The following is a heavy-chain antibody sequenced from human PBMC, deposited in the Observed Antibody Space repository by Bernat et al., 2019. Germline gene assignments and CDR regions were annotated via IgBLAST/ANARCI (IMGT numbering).Heavy chain of an antibody. CDR3: ARGFWVVVPGYMYY. V-gene: IGHV3-30-3*01. CDR2: ISYDGSNK. J-gene: IGHJ4*02. CDR1: GFTFSSYA. D-gene: IGHD2-2*01. Sequence: QVQLVESGGGVVQPGRSLRLSCAASGFTFSSYAMHWVRQAPGKGLEWVAVISYDGSNKYYADSVKGRFTISRDNSKNTLYLQMNSLRAEDTAVYYCARGFWVVVPGYMYYWGQGTLVSVSS.